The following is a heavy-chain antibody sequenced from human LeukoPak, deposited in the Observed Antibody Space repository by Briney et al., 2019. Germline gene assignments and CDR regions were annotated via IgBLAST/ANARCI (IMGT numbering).Heavy chain of an antibody. J-gene: IGHJ3*01. V-gene: IGHV4-39*01. CDR1: GGSISSSSYY. CDR2: IYYSGST. Sequence: SETLSLTCAVSGGSISSSSYYWAWIRQPPGKGLEWIGPIYYSGSTYHNPTLKSQVTMSVDTSRNQFSLKLSSVDAADTAVDYCAKAGVRYFDSSGLYAFDFWGQGTTVTVSS. CDR3: AKAGVRYFDSSGLYAFDF. D-gene: IGHD3-22*01.